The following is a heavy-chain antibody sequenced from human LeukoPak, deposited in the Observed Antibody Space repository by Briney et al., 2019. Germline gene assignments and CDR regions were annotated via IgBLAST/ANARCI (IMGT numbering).Heavy chain of an antibody. D-gene: IGHD4-17*01. Sequence: GGSLRLSCAASGFTFSSYWMHWVRQAPGKGLEWVAVISYDGSNKYYADSVKGRFTISRDNSKNTLYLQMNSLRAEDTAVYYCAKDKRYGDRDYYGMDVWGQGTTVTVSS. J-gene: IGHJ6*02. CDR3: AKDKRYGDRDYYGMDV. CDR2: ISYDGSNK. V-gene: IGHV3-30*18. CDR1: GFTFSSYW.